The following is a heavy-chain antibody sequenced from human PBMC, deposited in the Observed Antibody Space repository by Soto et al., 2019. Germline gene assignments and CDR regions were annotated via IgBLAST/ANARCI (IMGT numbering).Heavy chain of an antibody. J-gene: IGHJ6*03. CDR3: AKGSDYGGYYYYYMDV. Sequence: GGSLRLSCAASGFTFSSYAMSWVRQAPGKGLEWVSAISGSGGSTYYADSVKGRFTISRDNSKNTLYLQMNSLRAEDTAVYYCAKGSDYGGYYYYYMDVWGKGTTVTVSS. D-gene: IGHD4-17*01. CDR1: GFTFSSYA. V-gene: IGHV3-23*01. CDR2: ISGSGGST.